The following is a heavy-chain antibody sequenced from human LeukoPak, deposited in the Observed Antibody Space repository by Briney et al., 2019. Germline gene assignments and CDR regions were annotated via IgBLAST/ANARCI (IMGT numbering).Heavy chain of an antibody. J-gene: IGHJ4*02. Sequence: GGSLRLSCAASGFTVSTDYMTWVRQAPGKGLEWVSDIYGGGSTYYADSVKGRFTISRHNSENTLYLQMNTLRVEDTAVYYCARGGNAHFVYWGQGTLVTVSS. CDR3: ARGGNAHFVY. CDR2: IYGGGST. CDR1: GFTVSTDY. V-gene: IGHV3-53*04. D-gene: IGHD4-23*01.